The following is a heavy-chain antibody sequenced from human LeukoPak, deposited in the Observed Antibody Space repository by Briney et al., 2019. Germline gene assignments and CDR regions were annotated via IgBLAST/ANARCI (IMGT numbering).Heavy chain of an antibody. CDR3: ARGGYSYGSQYYFDY. V-gene: IGHV3-53*01. D-gene: IGHD3-16*02. Sequence: GGSLRLSCAASGFTDSRNYMSWVRHAPGRGLESVSVIYSGGTTYYADSVKGRFTISRDISKNTLYLQMNSLTAEDTAVYFCARGGYSYGSQYYFDYWGQGTLVTVFS. J-gene: IGHJ4*02. CDR1: GFTDSRNY. CDR2: IYSGGTT.